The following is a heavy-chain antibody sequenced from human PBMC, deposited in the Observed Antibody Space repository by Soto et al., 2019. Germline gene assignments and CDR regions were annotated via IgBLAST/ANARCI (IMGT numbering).Heavy chain of an antibody. J-gene: IGHJ4*02. CDR1: GFSFSNYG. CDR3: TTDTNGPLN. V-gene: IGHV3-33*01. D-gene: IGHD2-8*01. CDR2: IWYDGTIK. Sequence: QVQLVESGGGVVQPGGSLRLSSAASGFSFSNYGMHWVRQAPGKGLEWVAVIWYDGTIKYHADSVKGRFTVSRDNSQNTLYLQMNSLRAEDTAVYYCTTDTNGPLNWGQGTLLTVSS.